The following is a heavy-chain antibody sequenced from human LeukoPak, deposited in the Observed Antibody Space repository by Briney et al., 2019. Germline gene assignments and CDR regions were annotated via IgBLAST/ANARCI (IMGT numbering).Heavy chain of an antibody. Sequence: GGSLRLSCAASGFTFSSYAMIWVRQAPGKGLEWLSAISGSGGSTYYADFVKGRFTISRDNSKNTLYLQMNSLRAEDTAVYYCAKKAYDGAWFDPWGQGTLVTVSS. CDR1: GFTFSSYA. CDR2: ISGSGGST. J-gene: IGHJ5*02. V-gene: IGHV3-23*01. D-gene: IGHD5-12*01. CDR3: AKKAYDGAWFDP.